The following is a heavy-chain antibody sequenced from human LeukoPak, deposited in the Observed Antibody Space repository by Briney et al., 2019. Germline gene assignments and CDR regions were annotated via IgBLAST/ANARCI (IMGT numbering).Heavy chain of an antibody. CDR1: GGSFSGYY. V-gene: IGHV4-59*01. J-gene: IGHJ3*02. Sequence: PSETLSLTCAVYGGSFSGYYWSWIRQPPGKGLEWIGYIYYSGSTNYSPSLKSRVTISVDTSKNHFSLRLNSVTAADTAVYYCARDYSSAFDIWGQGTMVTVSS. CDR2: IYYSGST. D-gene: IGHD4-11*01. CDR3: ARDYSSAFDI.